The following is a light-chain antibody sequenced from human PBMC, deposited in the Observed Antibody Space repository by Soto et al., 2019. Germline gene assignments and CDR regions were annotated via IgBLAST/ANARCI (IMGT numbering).Light chain of an antibody. CDR3: QQYDSPPRT. J-gene: IGKJ1*01. V-gene: IGKV1-33*01. CDR1: QDTRNY. Sequence: DIQMTQSPSSLSASVGDRVTTTFQESQDTRNYLNWYQQKXGKAPKXXIYDASNLQTGVPSRFSGSGSGTDFNLTISSLQPEDIATYYCQQYDSPPRTFGQGTQVDIK. CDR2: DAS.